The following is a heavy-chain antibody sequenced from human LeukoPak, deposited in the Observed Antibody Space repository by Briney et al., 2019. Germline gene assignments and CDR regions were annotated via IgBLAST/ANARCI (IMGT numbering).Heavy chain of an antibody. CDR1: GFTFSSYW. CDR3: ARGRYRRYFDY. CDR2: IKQDGSEK. J-gene: IGHJ4*02. D-gene: IGHD1-1*01. V-gene: IGHV3-7*05. Sequence: GGSLRLSCAASGFTFSSYWMSWVRQAPGKGLEWVANIKQDGSEKYYVDSVKGRFTISRDNAKNSLYLQMYSLRAEDTAVYYCARGRYRRYFDYWGQGTLVTVSS.